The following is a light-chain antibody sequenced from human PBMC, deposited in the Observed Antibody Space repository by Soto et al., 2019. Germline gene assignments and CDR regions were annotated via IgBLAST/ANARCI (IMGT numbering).Light chain of an antibody. J-gene: IGKJ1*01. CDR1: QSVSSW. V-gene: IGKV1-5*01. Sequence: DVQMTQSPSTLSASVGDRVTITCRASQSVSSWLAWYQQKPGKAPKLLIYGASSSESGVPSRFSGSGSGTEFTLTISSLQPDDFATYYCQQSNNYPWTFGQGTKVEIK. CDR3: QQSNNYPWT. CDR2: GAS.